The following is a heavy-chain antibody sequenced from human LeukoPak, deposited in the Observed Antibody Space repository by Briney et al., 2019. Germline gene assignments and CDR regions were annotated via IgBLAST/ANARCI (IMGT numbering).Heavy chain of an antibody. D-gene: IGHD6-13*01. Sequence: GASVKVSCKASGYTFTSYYMHWVRQAPGQGLEWMGIINPSGGSTSYAQKFQGRVTMTRDTSTSTVYMELSSLRSEDTSVYCCTRDKAAGPYYFDYWGQGTLVTVSS. V-gene: IGHV1-46*01. CDR3: TRDKAAGPYYFDY. CDR2: INPSGGST. J-gene: IGHJ4*02. CDR1: GYTFTSYY.